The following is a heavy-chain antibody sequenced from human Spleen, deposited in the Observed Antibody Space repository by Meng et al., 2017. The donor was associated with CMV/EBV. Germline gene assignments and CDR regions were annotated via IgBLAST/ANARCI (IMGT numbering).Heavy chain of an antibody. Sequence: SETLSLTCAVYGGSFTDYYWSWIRQPPGKGLEWIGEINHIGSTNYNPSLKSRVTISADTSKNQFYLKLTSVTAADTAVYCCARDLGGSSGWYLALWGQGTLVTVSS. J-gene: IGHJ4*02. CDR1: GGSFTDYY. V-gene: IGHV4-34*01. D-gene: IGHD6-19*01. CDR2: INHIGST. CDR3: ARDLGGSSGWYLAL.